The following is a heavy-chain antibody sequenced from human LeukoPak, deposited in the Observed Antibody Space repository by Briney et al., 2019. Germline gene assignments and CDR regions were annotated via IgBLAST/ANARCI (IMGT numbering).Heavy chain of an antibody. J-gene: IGHJ5*02. CDR2: ISWNSGSI. CDR1: GFTFDDYA. D-gene: IGHD6-13*01. V-gene: IGHV3-9*01. CDR3: AKGGSSCYVPSGFDP. Sequence: GGSLRLSCAASGFTFDDYAMHWVRQAPGKGLEWVSVISWNSGSIGYADSVKGRFTISRDNAKNSLYLQMNSLRAEDRALYYCAKGGSSCYVPSGFDPWGQGTLVTVSS.